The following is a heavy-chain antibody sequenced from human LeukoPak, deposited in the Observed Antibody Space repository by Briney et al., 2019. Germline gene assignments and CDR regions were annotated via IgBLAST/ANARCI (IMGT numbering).Heavy chain of an antibody. V-gene: IGHV3-21*04. Sequence: PGGSLRLSCAASGFTFSSYSMNWVRQAPGKGLEWVSSISSSSSYIYYADSVKGRFTISRDNAKNSLYLQMNSLRAEDTAVYYCAKDLVGAIFYWGQGTLVTVSS. CDR2: ISSSSSYI. J-gene: IGHJ4*02. D-gene: IGHD1-26*01. CDR1: GFTFSSYS. CDR3: AKDLVGAIFY.